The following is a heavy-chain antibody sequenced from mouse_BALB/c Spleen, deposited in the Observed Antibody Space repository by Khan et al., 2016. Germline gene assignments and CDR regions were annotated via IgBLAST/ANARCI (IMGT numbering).Heavy chain of an antibody. D-gene: IGHD2-4*01. CDR3: ARSPYDYDVGFAY. CDR2: IDPANGNT. CDR1: GFNIKDTY. Sequence: VQLQQSGAELVKPGASVKLSCTASGFNIKDTYMHWVKQGPEQGLGWIGRIDPANGNTKYDPKFQGKATITADTSSNTAYLQLSSLTSEDTAVYYCARSPYDYDVGFAYWGQGTLVTVSA. V-gene: IGHV14-3*02. J-gene: IGHJ3*01.